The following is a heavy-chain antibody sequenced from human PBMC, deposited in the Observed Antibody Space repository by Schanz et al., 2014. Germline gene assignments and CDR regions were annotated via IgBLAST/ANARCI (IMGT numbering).Heavy chain of an antibody. Sequence: QVQLVQSGVEVKKPGASVKVSCKASGYSFTGYYMNWVRQAPGQGLEWMGWINPSSGGTNYAQKFQGRVTMTRDTSISTAYMEVTRLVSSDTAVYYCARRGPNCSNNACYHGWFDPWGQGTLVTVSS. CDR3: ARRGPNCSNNACYHGWFDP. D-gene: IGHD4-4*01. J-gene: IGHJ5*02. CDR2: INPSSGGT. V-gene: IGHV1-2*02. CDR1: GYSFTGYY.